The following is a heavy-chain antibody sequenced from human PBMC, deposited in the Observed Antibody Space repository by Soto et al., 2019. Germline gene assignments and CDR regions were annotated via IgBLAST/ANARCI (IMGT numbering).Heavy chain of an antibody. Sequence: GASVKVSCKASGGTFSSYAISWVRQAPGQGLEWMGGIIPIFGTANYAQKFQGRVTITADESTSTAYMELSSLRSEDTAVYYCARGDLSGGSCYLGLCGVSWFDPWGQGTLATVSS. D-gene: IGHD2-15*01. J-gene: IGHJ5*02. CDR1: GGTFSSYA. CDR3: ARGDLSGGSCYLGLCGVSWFDP. V-gene: IGHV1-69*13. CDR2: IIPIFGTA.